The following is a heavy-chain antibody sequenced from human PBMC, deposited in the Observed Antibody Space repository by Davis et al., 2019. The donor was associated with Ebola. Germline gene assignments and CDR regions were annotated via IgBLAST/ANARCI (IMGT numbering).Heavy chain of an antibody. V-gene: IGHV1-18*01. CDR2: ISAYNGNT. Sequence: ASVKVSCKASGYTFTSYGISWVRQAPGQGLEWMGWISAYNGNTNYAQKLQGRVTMTTDTSTSTAYMELRSLRSDDTAVYYCARDGYCSSTSCYWEYYYYYYGMDVWGQGTTVTVSS. CDR1: GYTFTSYG. CDR3: ARDGYCSSTSCYWEYYYYYYGMDV. J-gene: IGHJ6*02. D-gene: IGHD2-2*03.